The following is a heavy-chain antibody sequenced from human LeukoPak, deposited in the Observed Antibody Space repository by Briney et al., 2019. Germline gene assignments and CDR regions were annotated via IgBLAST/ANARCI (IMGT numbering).Heavy chain of an antibody. D-gene: IGHD3-3*01. J-gene: IGHJ6*03. CDR1: GGSFSGYY. CDR2: INHSGST. CDR3: ARGYYDFWSGYSGYYYMDV. V-gene: IGHV4-34*01. Sequence: SETLSLTCAVYGGSFSGYYWSWIRQPPGKGLEWIGEINHSGSTNYNPSLKSQVTISVDTSKNQFSLKLSSVTAADTAVYYGARGYYDFWSGYSGYYYMDVWGKGTTVTVSS.